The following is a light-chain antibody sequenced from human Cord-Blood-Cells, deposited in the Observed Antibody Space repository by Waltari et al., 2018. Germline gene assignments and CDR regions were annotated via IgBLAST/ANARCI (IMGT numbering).Light chain of an antibody. V-gene: IGLV2-23*03. Sequence: QSALTQPASVSGSPGQSITISCTGTSSDVGSYHLVSWYQQHPGKAPKLMIYEGSKRPSGVSKRFSGSKSGNTASLTISGLQAEDEADYYCCSYAGSSTFAVFGGGTKLTVL. CDR3: CSYAGSSTFAV. CDR2: EGS. CDR1: SSDVGSYHL. J-gene: IGLJ3*02.